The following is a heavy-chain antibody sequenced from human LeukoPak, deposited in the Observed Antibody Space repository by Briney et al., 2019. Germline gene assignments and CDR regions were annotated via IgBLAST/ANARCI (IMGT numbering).Heavy chain of an antibody. D-gene: IGHD2-2*01. Sequence: GGSLTLTFAGSGFTFLSYSCSWVRQAPGKGLEWVSAISGSGGSTYYADSVKGRFTISRDNSKNTLYLQMNSLRAEDTAVYYYTWSTSGPDDGIGYWGQGTTVTVSS. J-gene: IGHJ6*02. CDR3: TWSTSGPDDGIGY. CDR1: GFTFLSYS. CDR2: ISGSGGST. V-gene: IGHV3-23*01.